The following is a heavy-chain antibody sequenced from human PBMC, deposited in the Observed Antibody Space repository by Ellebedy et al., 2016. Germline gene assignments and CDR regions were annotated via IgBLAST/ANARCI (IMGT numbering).Heavy chain of an antibody. D-gene: IGHD1-26*01. CDR1: GYTLTELS. J-gene: IGHJ6*02. CDR3: ARDGWELLPYYYGMDV. CDR2: FDPEDGEA. V-gene: IGHV1-24*01. Sequence: ASVKVSCKVSGYTLTELSMHWVRQAPGKGLEWMGGFDPEDGEAIYAQKFQGRVTMTEDTSTDTAYMELSSLRSEDTAVYYCARDGWELLPYYYGMDVWGQGTTVTVSS.